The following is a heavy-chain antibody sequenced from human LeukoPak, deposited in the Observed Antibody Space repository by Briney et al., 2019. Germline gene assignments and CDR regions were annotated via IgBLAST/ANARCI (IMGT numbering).Heavy chain of an antibody. CDR3: ARSGLGGYYYYGMDV. V-gene: IGHV1-69*13. CDR1: GGTFISYA. CDR2: IIPIFGTA. D-gene: IGHD2-15*01. Sequence: SVKVTCKASGGTFISYAISWVRQAPGQGLEWMGGIIPIFGTANYAQKFQGRVTNTADESTSTAYMELSSLRAEDTAVYYGARSGLGGYYYYGMDVWGKGTTVTVSS. J-gene: IGHJ6*04.